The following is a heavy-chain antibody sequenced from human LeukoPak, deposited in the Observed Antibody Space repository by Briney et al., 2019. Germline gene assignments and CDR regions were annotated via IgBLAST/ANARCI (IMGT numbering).Heavy chain of an antibody. Sequence: PGGALRLSCAASGFALSRHWMTWVRQVPGRGPEWVANVNRDGSEPYYLGSVKGRFTISKDNAKNSLYLQMNSLRAEDTALYHCARNNGMDVWGQGTTVIVSS. CDR2: VNRDGSEP. CDR1: GFALSRHW. CDR3: ARNNGMDV. V-gene: IGHV3-7*03. J-gene: IGHJ6*02.